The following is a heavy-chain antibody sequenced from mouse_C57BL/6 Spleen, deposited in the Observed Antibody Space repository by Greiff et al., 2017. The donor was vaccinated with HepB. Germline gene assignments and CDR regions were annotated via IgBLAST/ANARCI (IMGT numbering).Heavy chain of an antibody. Sequence: EVQLVESGGDLVKPGGSLKLSCAASGFTFSSYGMSWVRQTPDKRLEWVATISSGGSYTYYPDSVKGRFTISRDNAKNTLYLQMSSLKSEDTAMYYCARHDDDYFDYWGQGTTLTVSS. J-gene: IGHJ2*01. CDR1: GFTFSSYG. D-gene: IGHD2-12*01. CDR2: ISSGGSYT. CDR3: ARHDDDYFDY. V-gene: IGHV5-6*01.